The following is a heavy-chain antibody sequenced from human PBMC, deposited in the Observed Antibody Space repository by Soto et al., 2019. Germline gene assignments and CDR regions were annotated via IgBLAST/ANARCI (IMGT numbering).Heavy chain of an antibody. CDR2: IIPIFGTA. J-gene: IGHJ4*02. Sequence: VKVSCKASGGTFSSYAISWVRQAPGQGLEWMGGIIPIFGTANYAQKFQGRVTITADESTSTAYMELSSLRSEDTAVYYCARLGYCSSTSCLYYFDYWGQGTLVTV. V-gene: IGHV1-69*13. D-gene: IGHD2-2*01. CDR3: ARLGYCSSTSCLYYFDY. CDR1: GGTFSSYA.